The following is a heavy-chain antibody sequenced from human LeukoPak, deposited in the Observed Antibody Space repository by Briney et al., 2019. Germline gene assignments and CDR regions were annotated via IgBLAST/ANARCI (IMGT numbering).Heavy chain of an antibody. CDR1: GGSISSSSYY. Sequence: SETLSLTCTVSGGSISSSSYYWGWVRQPPGKGLEWIGSIYYSGSTYYNPSLKSRVTISVDTSKNQSSLKLSSVTVADTAVYYCAPSSPGFDYWGQGTLVTVSS. CDR2: IYYSGST. D-gene: IGHD2-15*01. V-gene: IGHV4-39*01. CDR3: APSSPGFDY. J-gene: IGHJ4*02.